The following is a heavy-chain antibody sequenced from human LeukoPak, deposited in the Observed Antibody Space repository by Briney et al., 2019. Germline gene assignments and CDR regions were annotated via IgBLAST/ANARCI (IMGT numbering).Heavy chain of an antibody. CDR2: IYYSGTT. V-gene: IGHV4-59*05. CDR3: ASRAPRYFDWFDP. CDR1: GFTFSSYS. Sequence: PGGSLRLSCAASGFTFSSYSMNWIRQPPGKGLEWIGSIYYSGTTYYNPSLKSRVTISVDTSKNQFSLRLNSVTAADTAVYYCASRAPRYFDWFDPWGQGTLVTVSS. D-gene: IGHD3-9*01. J-gene: IGHJ5*02.